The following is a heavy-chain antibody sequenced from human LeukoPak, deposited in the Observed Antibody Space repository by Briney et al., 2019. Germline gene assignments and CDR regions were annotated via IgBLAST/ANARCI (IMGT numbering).Heavy chain of an antibody. J-gene: IGHJ6*03. V-gene: IGHV4-34*01. CDR3: ARRPYWGAMDV. CDR1: GFTFSSYS. D-gene: IGHD7-27*01. Sequence: GSLRLSCAASGFTFSSYSMNWVRQPPGKGLEWIGEIYHSGSTNYNPSLKSRVTISVDTSKNQFSLKLSSVTAADTAVYYCARRPYWGAMDVWGKGTTVTISS. CDR2: IYHSGST.